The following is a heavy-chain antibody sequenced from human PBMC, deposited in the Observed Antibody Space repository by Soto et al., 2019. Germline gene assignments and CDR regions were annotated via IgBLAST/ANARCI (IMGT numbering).Heavy chain of an antibody. Sequence: PSETLSLTCAVSGGSISSSNWWSWVRQPPGKGLGWIGEIYHSGSTNYNPSLKSRVTISVDKSKNQFSLKLSSVTAADTAVYYCARDSSERYDSSGYYLDNYGMDVWGQGTTVTVSS. V-gene: IGHV4-4*02. CDR3: ARDSSERYDSSGYYLDNYGMDV. D-gene: IGHD3-22*01. CDR2: IYHSGST. CDR1: GGSISSSNW. J-gene: IGHJ6*02.